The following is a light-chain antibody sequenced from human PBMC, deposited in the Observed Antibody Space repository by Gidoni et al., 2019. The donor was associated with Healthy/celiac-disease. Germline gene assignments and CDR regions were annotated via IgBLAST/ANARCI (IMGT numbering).Light chain of an antibody. V-gene: IGKV2-28*01. CDR3: MQALQTPWVT. CDR2: LGS. Sequence: DIVMTQSPLSLPVTPGEPASLSCRSSQSLLHSNRYIYFDWYLQKPGQSPQLLLYLGSNRASGVPVRLSGSGSGTEFTLKISRVEAEYVGVYYCMQALQTPWVTFXPXTKVDIK. J-gene: IGKJ3*01. CDR1: QSLLHSNRYIY.